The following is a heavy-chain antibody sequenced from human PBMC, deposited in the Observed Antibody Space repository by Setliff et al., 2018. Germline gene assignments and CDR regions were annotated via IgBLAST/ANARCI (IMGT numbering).Heavy chain of an antibody. D-gene: IGHD3-22*01. Sequence: SETLSLTCSVSGDSINPYCWTRIRQPPGKGLEWIGFIYYSGATTYNPSLKSRVTISVDTSKNQFSLNLNSVTAADTAVYYCARYRNYFDSSGQTQYYFDYWGQGTLVTVSS. CDR3: ARYRNYFDSSGQTQYYFDY. CDR1: GDSINPYC. V-gene: IGHV4-59*01. CDR2: IYYSGAT. J-gene: IGHJ4*02.